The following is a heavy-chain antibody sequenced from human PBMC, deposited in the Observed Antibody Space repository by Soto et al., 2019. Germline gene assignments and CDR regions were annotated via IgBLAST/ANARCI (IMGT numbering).Heavy chain of an antibody. V-gene: IGHV1-18*01. CDR3: ATVSVEGGYFEL. J-gene: IGHJ2*01. CDR1: GYTFTNYG. CDR2: ISTYNGNT. D-gene: IGHD2-15*01. Sequence: QVQLVQSGAEVKKPGASVKVSCKASGYTFTNYGITWVRQAPGQGLEWMAWISTYNGNTNYAQKLQGRVTMTTDTAASTAYMELRSLRSDDTAVYSCATVSVEGGYFELWGRGTLVTVSS.